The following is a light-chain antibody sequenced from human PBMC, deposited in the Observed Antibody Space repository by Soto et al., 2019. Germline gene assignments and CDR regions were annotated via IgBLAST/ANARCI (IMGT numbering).Light chain of an antibody. CDR3: CSYVGATTYV. Sequence: QSALTQPASVSGSPGQSITISCTGTSSTVGGFNVVSWYQQHPGKAPKVIIYEGIKRPSGVSNRFSGYNSGSTASPTISGLQAEDEAGYYCCSYVGATTYVFGTGTKV. CDR1: SSTVGGFNV. V-gene: IGLV2-23*01. J-gene: IGLJ1*01. CDR2: EGI.